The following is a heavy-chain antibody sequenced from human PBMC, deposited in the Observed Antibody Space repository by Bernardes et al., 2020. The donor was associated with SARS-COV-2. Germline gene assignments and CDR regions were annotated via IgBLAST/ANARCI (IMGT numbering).Heavy chain of an antibody. CDR3: AKDGCASPSCADF. V-gene: IGHV3-21*01. J-gene: IGHJ4*02. CDR1: GFMLSSHD. Sequence: GGSLRLSCAASGFMLSSHDMIWVRQAPGKGLECVSSISSRTSYVFYADSVKGRFTISRDSAKNSLFLQMNNLRAEDTAVYYCAKDGCASPSCADFWGQGAVVRVSS. CDR2: ISSRTSYV. D-gene: IGHD2-15*01.